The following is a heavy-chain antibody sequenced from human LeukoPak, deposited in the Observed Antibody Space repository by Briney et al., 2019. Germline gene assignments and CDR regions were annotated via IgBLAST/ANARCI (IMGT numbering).Heavy chain of an antibody. CDR2: IYADGHWST. D-gene: IGHD3-22*01. J-gene: IGHJ4*02. CDR3: ARVRVVNYDSSGYYYDY. Sequence: SETLSLTCTISGGSIKSYYCSWIRQPAGKGLEWIGRIYADGHWSTNDHPSLRSRVTMSVDTSKNQFSLKLSSVTAADTAVYYCARVRVVNYDSSGYYYDYWGQGTLVTVSS. V-gene: IGHV4-4*07. CDR1: GGSIKSYY.